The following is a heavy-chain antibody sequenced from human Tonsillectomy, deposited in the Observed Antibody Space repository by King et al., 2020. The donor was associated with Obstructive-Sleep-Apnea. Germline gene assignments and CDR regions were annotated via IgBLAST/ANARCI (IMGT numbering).Heavy chain of an antibody. CDR3: AHRQGRFDP. V-gene: IGHV2-5*01. Sequence: TLKESVLTLVKPQQTPTLPCPFLGFSLRPSGVGVGWFRHPPEKPLEGLPLIYCNVVKRYSPSLKSRLTITKDTSKNQVVLTMTNMDPVDTATYYCAHRQGRFDPWGQGTLVTVSS. CDR2: IYCNVVK. CDR1: GFSLRPSGVG. J-gene: IGHJ5*02.